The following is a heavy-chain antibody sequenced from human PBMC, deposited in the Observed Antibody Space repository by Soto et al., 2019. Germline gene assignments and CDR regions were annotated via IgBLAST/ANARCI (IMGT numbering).Heavy chain of an antibody. D-gene: IGHD6-19*01. V-gene: IGHV3-48*01. J-gene: IGHJ4*02. Sequence: GGSLRLSCAASGFTFGASALQWVRQASGKGLEWVSYIMPGSSHIFYADSVKGRFTISRDNSKNTMYLQMNSLRAEDTAIYYCAIDLTYNSGCFDYWGQGTLVTVSS. CDR3: AIDLTYNSGCFDY. CDR1: GFTFGASA. CDR2: IMPGSSHI.